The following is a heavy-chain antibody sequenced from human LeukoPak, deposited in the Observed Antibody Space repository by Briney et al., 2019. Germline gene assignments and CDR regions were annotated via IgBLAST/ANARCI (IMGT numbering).Heavy chain of an antibody. D-gene: IGHD6-13*01. V-gene: IGHV3-33*07. CDR1: GFTFNSYG. CDR3: ARDRGYSSTWSFGKHYYMDV. CDR2: IWYDGSHK. Sequence: PGGSLRLSCAASGFTFNSYGMYWVRQAPGKGLEWVAVIWYDGSHKSYANSVKGRSTISRDNPKNILYLHMSSLRADDTAVYYCARDRGYSSTWSFGKHYYMDVWGKGTTVTVS. J-gene: IGHJ6*03.